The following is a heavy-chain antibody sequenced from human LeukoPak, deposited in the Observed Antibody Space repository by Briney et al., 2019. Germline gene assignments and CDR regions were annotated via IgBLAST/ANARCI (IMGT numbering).Heavy chain of an antibody. V-gene: IGHV1-69*04. D-gene: IGHD6-25*01. J-gene: IGHJ6*02. CDR2: IIPILGIA. CDR3: ARNIAARGYGMDV. Sequence: SVKVSCKASGGTFISYAISWVRQAPGEGLEWMGRIIPILGIANYAQKFQGRVTITADKSTSTAYMELSSLRSEDTAVYYCARNIAARGYGMDVWGQGTTVTVSS. CDR1: GGTFISYA.